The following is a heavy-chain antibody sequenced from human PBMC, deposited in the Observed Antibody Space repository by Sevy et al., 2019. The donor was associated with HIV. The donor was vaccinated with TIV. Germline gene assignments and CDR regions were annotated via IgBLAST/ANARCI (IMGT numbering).Heavy chain of an antibody. CDR3: AKDVRYDSSGYFDY. CDR1: RFTLRSYA. V-gene: IGHV3-23*01. D-gene: IGHD3-22*01. Sequence: GGSLRLSCAASRFTLRSYAMSWARQAPGKGLEWVSAISGSGVSTYYADSVKGRFTISRDNSKNTLYLQMNSLRAEDTAVYDCAKDVRYDSSGYFDYWGQGILVTVSS. J-gene: IGHJ4*02. CDR2: ISGSGVST.